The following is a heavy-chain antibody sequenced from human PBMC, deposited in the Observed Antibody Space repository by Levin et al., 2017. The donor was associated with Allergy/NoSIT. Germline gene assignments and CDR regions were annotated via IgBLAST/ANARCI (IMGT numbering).Heavy chain of an antibody. D-gene: IGHD1-14*01. V-gene: IGHV4-59*03. Sequence: LSQTLSLTCTVSGTSISTYYWSWIRQPPGKGLEWIGYVYPSGSTEYNPSLKSRVTISLDTSKNQISLKLTSVTPADTAVYYCAKEPEFSGWMDPWGQGTLVTVSS. CDR2: VYPSGST. CDR3: AKEPEFSGWMDP. CDR1: GTSISTYY. J-gene: IGHJ5*02.